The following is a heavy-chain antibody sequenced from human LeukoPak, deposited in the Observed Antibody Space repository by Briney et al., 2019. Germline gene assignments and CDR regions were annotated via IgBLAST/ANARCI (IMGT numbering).Heavy chain of an antibody. V-gene: IGHV4-4*07. J-gene: IGHJ5*02. CDR1: GGSISGYS. Sequence: SETLSLTCTVSGGSISGYSWSWIRQSAAKGLEWIGRVYTSGNTNYNPSFKSRVTMSIDTSKKQFSLKLYSVTAADTAEYYCARDTPAGPWGQGTLVTVSS. CDR3: ARDTPAGP. D-gene: IGHD3-10*01. CDR2: VYTSGNT.